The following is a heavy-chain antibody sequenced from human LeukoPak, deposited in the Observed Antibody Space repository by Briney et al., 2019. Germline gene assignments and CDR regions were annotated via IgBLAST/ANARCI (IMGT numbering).Heavy chain of an antibody. Sequence: PSETLSLTCGVSGGSITTRDCWCWVRQPPGEGLEWIGEICLDGRIHYTASLKSRVSISMDRSKAQFPLNLISVTAADTAMYFCASQGGLRNDFWGQGILVTVSS. CDR2: ICLDGRI. CDR1: GGSITTRDC. J-gene: IGHJ4*02. V-gene: IGHV4-4*02. CDR3: ASQGGLRNDF. D-gene: IGHD2-15*01.